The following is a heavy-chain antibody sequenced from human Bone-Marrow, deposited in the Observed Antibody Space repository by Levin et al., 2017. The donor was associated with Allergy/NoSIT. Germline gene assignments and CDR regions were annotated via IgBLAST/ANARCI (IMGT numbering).Heavy chain of an antibody. Sequence: GGSLRLSCAASGFTFSGSAMHWVRQASGKGLEWVGRIRSKANSYATAYAASVKGRFTISRDDSKNTAYLQMNSLKTEDTAVYYCTPVLGAQGWFDPWGQGTLVTVSS. CDR1: GFTFSGSA. CDR2: IRSKANSYAT. D-gene: IGHD1-26*01. J-gene: IGHJ5*02. V-gene: IGHV3-73*01. CDR3: TPVLGAQGWFDP.